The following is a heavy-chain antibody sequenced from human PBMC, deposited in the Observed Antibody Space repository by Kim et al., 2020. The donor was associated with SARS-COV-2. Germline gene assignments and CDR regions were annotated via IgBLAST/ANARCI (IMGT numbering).Heavy chain of an antibody. J-gene: IGHJ4*02. V-gene: IGHV3-74*01. Sequence: YADSGKGRFTISRGNAKNQRYLQMNRLRAEDTAVYYCARENEMATIHFDYWGQGTLVTVSS. CDR3: ARENEMATIHFDY.